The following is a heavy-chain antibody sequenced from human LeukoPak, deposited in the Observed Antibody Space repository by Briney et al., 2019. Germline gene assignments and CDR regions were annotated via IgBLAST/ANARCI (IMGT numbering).Heavy chain of an antibody. J-gene: IGHJ4*02. CDR1: GGTFSSYA. V-gene: IGHV1-69*13. D-gene: IGHD2-21*01. CDR2: IIPIFGTA. Sequence: SVKVSCKASGGTFSSYAISWVRQAPGQGLEWMGGIIPIFGTANYAQKFQGRVTITADESTSTAYMELSSLRSEDTAVYYCARSPLPYCGGDCSYDYWGQGTLVTVSS. CDR3: ARSPLPYCGGDCSYDY.